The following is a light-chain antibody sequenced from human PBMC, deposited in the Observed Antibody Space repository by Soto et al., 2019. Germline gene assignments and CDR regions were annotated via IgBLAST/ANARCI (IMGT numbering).Light chain of an antibody. CDR3: QPSYRIPWT. J-gene: IGKJ1*01. V-gene: IGKV1-39*01. CDR2: AAS. CDR1: QSISIY. Sequence: DIQMTQSPSSLSASVRDRVTITCRASQSISIYLSWYQQQPGKSPKLLIYAASSLPSGGPSRFSGSGSGTDFTLTISRLQPEDFATYYCQPSYRIPWTFGRGTKVEI.